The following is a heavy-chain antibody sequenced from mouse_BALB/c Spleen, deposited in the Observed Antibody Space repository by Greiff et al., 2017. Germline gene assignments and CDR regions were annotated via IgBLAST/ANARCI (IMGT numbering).Heavy chain of an antibody. V-gene: IGHV5-12-2*01. J-gene: IGHJ3*01. D-gene: IGHD1-2*01. CDR3: ARHEEYYYGYEEVFAY. CDR1: GFTFSSYT. CDR2: ISNGGGST. Sequence: EVQGVESGGGLVQPGGSLKLSCAASGFTFSSYTMSWVRQTPEKRLEWVAYISNGGGSTYYPDTVKGRFTISRDNAKNTLYLQMSSLKSEDTAMYYCARHEEYYYGYEEVFAYWGQGTLVTVSA.